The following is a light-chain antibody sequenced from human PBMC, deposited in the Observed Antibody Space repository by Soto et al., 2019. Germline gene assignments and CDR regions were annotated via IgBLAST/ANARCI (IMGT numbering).Light chain of an antibody. CDR1: SSDVGAYNY. J-gene: IGLJ2*01. CDR2: EVS. CDR3: SSYTSTSTLV. Sequence: QSALTQPASVSGSPGQSITISCTGTSSDVGAYNYVSWFQQHPGKAPKLMIYEVSNRPSGISSRFSGSKSGNMASLTISGLQAEDDADYYCSSYTSTSTLVFGGGTKLTVL. V-gene: IGLV2-14*01.